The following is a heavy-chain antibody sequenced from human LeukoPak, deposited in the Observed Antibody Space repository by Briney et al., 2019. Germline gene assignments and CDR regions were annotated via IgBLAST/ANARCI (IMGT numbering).Heavy chain of an antibody. CDR2: INSDGSST. CDR1: GFTFSSYW. D-gene: IGHD2-15*01. Sequence: PGGSLRLSCAASGFTFSSYWMHWVRQAPGKGLVWVSRINSDGSSTSYADSVKGRFTISRDNAKNTLYLQMNCLRAEDTAVYYCARGSGRWYQAFDIWGQGTMVTVSS. J-gene: IGHJ3*02. CDR3: ARGSGRWYQAFDI. V-gene: IGHV3-74*01.